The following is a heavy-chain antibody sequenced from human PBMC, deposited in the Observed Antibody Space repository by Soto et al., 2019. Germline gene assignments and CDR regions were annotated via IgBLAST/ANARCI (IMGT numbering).Heavy chain of an antibody. CDR3: ARGGDSGFYYYYAMDV. CDR1: GYTFTSYY. Sequence: ASVKVSCKASGYTFTSYYMHWVRQAPGQGLEWMGIINPSGGSTSYAQKFQGRVTMTRDTSTSTVYMELSSLRSEDTAVYYCARGGDSGFYYYYAMDVWGQGTTVTVSS. J-gene: IGHJ6*02. CDR2: INPSGGST. D-gene: IGHD2-21*02. V-gene: IGHV1-46*01.